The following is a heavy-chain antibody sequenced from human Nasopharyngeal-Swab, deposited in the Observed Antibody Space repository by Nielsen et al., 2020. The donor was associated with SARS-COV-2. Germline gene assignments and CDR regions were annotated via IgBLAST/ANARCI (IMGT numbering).Heavy chain of an antibody. V-gene: IGHV3-30*03. CDR3: ASLRADTPDFAY. CDR1: RFTFSRWP. D-gene: IGHD2-15*01. CDR2: ISSDGSDK. Sequence: GESLKISRVASRFTFSRWPMHWVRQAPGKGLEWVTVISSDGSDKQYVDSVKGRFTISRDNSKNTLYLQVKSLRADDTGVYYCASLRADTPDFAYLGQGTLVTVSS. J-gene: IGHJ4*02.